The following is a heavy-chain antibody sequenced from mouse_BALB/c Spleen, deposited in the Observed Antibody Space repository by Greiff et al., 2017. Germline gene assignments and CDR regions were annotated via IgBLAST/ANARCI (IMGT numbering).Heavy chain of an antibody. V-gene: IGHV1-18*01. CDR1: GYSFTGYT. CDR2: INPYNGGT. Sequence: VQLQQSGPELVKPGASMKISCKASGYSFTGYTMNWVKQSHGKNLEWIGLINPYNGGTSYNQKFKGKATLTVDESSSTAYMELLSLTSEDSAVYYCARYDYDGGAWFAYWGQGTLVTVSA. J-gene: IGHJ3*01. CDR3: ARYDYDGGAWFAY. D-gene: IGHD2-4*01.